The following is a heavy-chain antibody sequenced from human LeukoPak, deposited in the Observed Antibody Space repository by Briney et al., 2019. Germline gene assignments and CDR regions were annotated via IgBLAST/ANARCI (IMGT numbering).Heavy chain of an antibody. V-gene: IGHV5-51*01. Sequence: GESLKISCKGSGYSFTAFWIAWVRQMPGKGLEWMGIIYPSDSDTRYSPSFQGQVTISADKSISTAYLQWSSLKASDTAMYYCARHAETGLWFDPWGQGTLVTVSS. D-gene: IGHD1-1*01. CDR1: GYSFTAFW. J-gene: IGHJ5*02. CDR2: IYPSDSDT. CDR3: ARHAETGLWFDP.